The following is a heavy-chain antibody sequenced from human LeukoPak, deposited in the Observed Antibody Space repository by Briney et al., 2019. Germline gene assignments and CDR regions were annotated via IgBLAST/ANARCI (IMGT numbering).Heavy chain of an antibody. D-gene: IGHD1-26*01. CDR3: ARNRHYIVGATQGYYYYMDV. J-gene: IGHJ6*03. CDR2: IYYSGST. V-gene: IGHV4-39*01. CDR1: GFTFSSYSMN. Sequence: GSLRLSCAASGFTFSSYSMNWVRQPPGKGLEWIGSIYYSGSTYYNPSLKSRVTISVDTSKNQFSLKLSSVIAADTAVYYCARNRHYIVGATQGYYYYMDVWGKGTTVTISS.